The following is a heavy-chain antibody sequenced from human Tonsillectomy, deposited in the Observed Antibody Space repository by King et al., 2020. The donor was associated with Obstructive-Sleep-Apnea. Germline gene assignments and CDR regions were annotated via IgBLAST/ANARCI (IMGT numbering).Heavy chain of an antibody. CDR1: GGSISSGNYY. V-gene: IGHV4-30-4*01. D-gene: IGHD3-9*01. CDR2: IYYSGST. J-gene: IGHJ4*02. CDR3: VREPRLGTFDY. Sequence: VQLQESGPGLVKPSQTLSLTCTVSGGSISSGNYYWSWLRQPPGKGLEWIGYIYYSGSTYYNPSLKRRVTISVDTSKNQFSLKLSSVTAVDTAVYYCVREPRLGTFDYWGQGTLVTVSS.